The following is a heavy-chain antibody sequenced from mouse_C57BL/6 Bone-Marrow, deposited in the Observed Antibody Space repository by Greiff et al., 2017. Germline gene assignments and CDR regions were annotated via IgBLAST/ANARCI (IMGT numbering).Heavy chain of an antibody. CDR3: ARADYDYGAMDY. Sequence: HVQLQQPGAELVMPGASVKLSCKASGYTFTSYWMHWVKQRPGQGLEWIGEIDPSDSYTNYNQKFKGKSTLTVDKSSSTAYMQLSSLTSEDSAVYYCARADYDYGAMDYWGQGTSVTVSS. V-gene: IGHV1-69*01. D-gene: IGHD2-4*01. J-gene: IGHJ4*01. CDR1: GYTFTSYW. CDR2: IDPSDSYT.